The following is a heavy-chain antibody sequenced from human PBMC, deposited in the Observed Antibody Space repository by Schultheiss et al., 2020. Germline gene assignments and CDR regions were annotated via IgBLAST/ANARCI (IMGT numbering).Heavy chain of an antibody. CDR3: ARVEAVAGPSDY. CDR2: IYTSGST. Sequence: SETLSLTCTVSGGSISSGSYYWSWIRQPAGKGLEWIGRIYTSGSTNYNPSLKSRVTISVDTSKNQFSLKLSSVTAADTAVYYCARVEAVAGPSDYWGQGTLVTV. V-gene: IGHV4-61*02. CDR1: GGSISSGSYY. D-gene: IGHD6-19*01. J-gene: IGHJ4*02.